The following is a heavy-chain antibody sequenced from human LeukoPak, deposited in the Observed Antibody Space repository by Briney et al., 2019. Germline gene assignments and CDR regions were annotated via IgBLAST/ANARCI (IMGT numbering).Heavy chain of an antibody. D-gene: IGHD3-10*01. J-gene: IGHJ4*02. CDR2: ISGSGGST. V-gene: IGHV3-23*01. CDR3: AKDHPNYYGSGSHYYDY. Sequence: QSGRSLRLSCAASGFTFSRYAMSWVRQPAGKWLEWVSAISGSGGSTYYADSVKGRFTISRDNSKNTLYLQMNSLRAQDTAVYYCAKDHPNYYGSGSHYYDYWGQGNLVTVSS. CDR1: GFTFSRYA.